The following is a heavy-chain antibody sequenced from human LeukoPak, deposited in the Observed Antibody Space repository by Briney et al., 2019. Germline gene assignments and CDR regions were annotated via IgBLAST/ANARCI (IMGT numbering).Heavy chain of an antibody. J-gene: IGHJ2*01. CDR1: GFTVSSNY. V-gene: IGHV3-66*01. CDR2: IYSDGST. CDR3: ARGAYYGSGSYSIWYFDL. Sequence: GGSLRLSCAASGFTVSSNYMGWVRQAPGKGLEWVSVIYSDGSTYYADSVKGRFTISRDNSKNTVSLQLSRLRAEDTAVYYCARGAYYGSGSYSIWYFDLWGRGTLVTVSS. D-gene: IGHD3-10*01.